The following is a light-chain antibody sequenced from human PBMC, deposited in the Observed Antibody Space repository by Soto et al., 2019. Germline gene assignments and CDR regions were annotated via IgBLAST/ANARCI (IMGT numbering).Light chain of an antibody. CDR1: QSISSY. V-gene: IGKV1-39*01. CDR2: AAS. J-gene: IGKJ4*01. CDR3: QQSYRALVT. Sequence: DIQMTQSPSSLSASVGDRVTITCRASQSISSYLNWYQQKPGKAPKVLIYAASNLQSGVSSRFSGSGSGTDFTLTISSLQPEDFATYYCQQSYRALVTFGGGTKVEIK.